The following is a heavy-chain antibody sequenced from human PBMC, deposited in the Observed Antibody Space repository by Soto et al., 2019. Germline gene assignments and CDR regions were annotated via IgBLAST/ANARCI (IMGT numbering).Heavy chain of an antibody. CDR2: MNPNSGNT. CDR3: AISYYYDSSGYYYVWPY. V-gene: IGHV1-8*01. Sequence: SVKVSCKASGYTFTSYDINWVRQATGQGLEWMGWMNPNSGNTGYAQKFQGRVTMTRNTSISTAYMELSSLRSEDTAVYYCAISYYYDSSGYYYVWPYWGQGTLVTVSS. J-gene: IGHJ4*02. CDR1: GYTFTSYD. D-gene: IGHD3-22*01.